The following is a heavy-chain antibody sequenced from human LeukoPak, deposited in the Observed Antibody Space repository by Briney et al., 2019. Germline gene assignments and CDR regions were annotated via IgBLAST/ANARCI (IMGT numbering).Heavy chain of an antibody. CDR1: VYTFTIYG. D-gene: IGHD2-2*01. CDR2: ISAYNGNT. V-gene: IGHV1-18*01. J-gene: IGHJ4*02. Sequence: ASVTVSLTSSVYTFTIYGISWVRQAPGQGREWMGWISAYNGNTNCAQKLQGRVTMTTDTSTSTAYMELRSLRSDDTAVYYCARLAYGVPADFGYWGQGTLVTVSS. CDR3: ARLAYGVPADFGY.